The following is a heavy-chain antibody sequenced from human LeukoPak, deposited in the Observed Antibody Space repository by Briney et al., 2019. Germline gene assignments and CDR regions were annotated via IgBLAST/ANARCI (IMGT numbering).Heavy chain of an antibody. CDR3: ARDILGAYYYYYGMDV. CDR2: ISGSGGST. V-gene: IGHV3-23*01. D-gene: IGHD2-2*02. CDR1: GFTFSSYA. J-gene: IGHJ6*02. Sequence: GGSLRLSCAASGFTFSSYAMSWVRQAPGKGLEWVSAISGSGGSTYYADSVKGRFTISRDNSKNTLYLQMNSLRAEDTAVYYCARDILGAYYYYYGMDVWGQGTTVTVSS.